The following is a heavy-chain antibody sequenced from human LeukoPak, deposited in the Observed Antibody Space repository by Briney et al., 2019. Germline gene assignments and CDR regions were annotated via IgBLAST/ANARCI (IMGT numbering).Heavy chain of an antibody. CDR3: AKDRSALSGSPSDY. V-gene: IGHV3-30*04. J-gene: IGHJ4*02. CDR2: ISYDGSNK. Sequence: GGSLRLSCAASGFTFSSYAMHWVRQAPGKGLEWVAVISYDGSNKYYADSVKGRFTISRDNSKNTLYLQMNSLRAEDTAVYYCAKDRSALSGSPSDYCGQGTLVTVSS. CDR1: GFTFSSYA. D-gene: IGHD1-26*01.